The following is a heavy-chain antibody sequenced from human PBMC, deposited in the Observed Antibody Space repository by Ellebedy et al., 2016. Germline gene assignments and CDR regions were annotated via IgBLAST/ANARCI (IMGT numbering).Heavy chain of an antibody. V-gene: IGHV1-69*13. CDR2: IIPIFGTA. CDR3: AQMTVGYFLDY. J-gene: IGHJ4*02. D-gene: IGHD3-22*01. Sequence: SVKVSXKASGGTFSSYAISWVRQAPGQGLEWMGGIIPIFGTANYAQKFQGRVTITADESTSTAYMELSSLRSEDTAVYYCAQMTVGYFLDYWGQGTLVTVSS. CDR1: GGTFSSYA.